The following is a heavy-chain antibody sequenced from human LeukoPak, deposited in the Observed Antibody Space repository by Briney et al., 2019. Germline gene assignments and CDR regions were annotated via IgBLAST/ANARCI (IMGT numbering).Heavy chain of an antibody. CDR2: IIPIFGTA. CDR1: GGTFSSYA. D-gene: IGHD6-13*01. V-gene: IGHV1-69*13. CDR3: VGGAYSRSWWVFDD. Sequence: ASVKVSCKASGGTFSSYAISWVRQAPGQGLEWMGGIIPIFGTANYAQKFQGRVTITADESTSTAYMELSSLRSEDTAVYYCVGGAYSRSWWVFDDWGQGTLVTVSS. J-gene: IGHJ4*02.